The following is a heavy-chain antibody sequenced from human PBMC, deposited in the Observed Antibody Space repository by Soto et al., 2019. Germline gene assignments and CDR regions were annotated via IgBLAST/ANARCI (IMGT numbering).Heavy chain of an antibody. CDR2: IKSKTDGGTT. D-gene: IGHD3-10*01. CDR1: GFTFSNAW. V-gene: IGHV3-15*01. Sequence: GGSLRLSCAASGFTFSNAWMSWVRQAPGKGLEWVGRIKSKTDGGTTDYAAPVKGRFTISRDDSKNTLYLQMNSLKTEDTAVYYCTTEGSGSPNCYYYYGMDVWGQGTTVTVSS. J-gene: IGHJ6*02. CDR3: TTEGSGSPNCYYYYGMDV.